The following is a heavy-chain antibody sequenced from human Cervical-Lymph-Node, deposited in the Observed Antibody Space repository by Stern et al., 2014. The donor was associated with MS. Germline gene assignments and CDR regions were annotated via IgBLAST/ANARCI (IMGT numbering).Heavy chain of an antibody. V-gene: IGHV1-69*06. J-gene: IGHJ3*01. CDR2: IIPIFDTP. D-gene: IGHD4-17*01. CDR3: VLPSKVTTAAFDV. Sequence: QVQLMQSGAEVKKPGSSVHVSCKASGGTFTSFSINWVRQVPGQSLEWMGGIIPIFDTPNLAQKFQGRVTITADSSTSTVYMALNSLRSDDTAVYYCVLPSKVTTAAFDVWGRGTMVTVSS. CDR1: GGTFTSFS.